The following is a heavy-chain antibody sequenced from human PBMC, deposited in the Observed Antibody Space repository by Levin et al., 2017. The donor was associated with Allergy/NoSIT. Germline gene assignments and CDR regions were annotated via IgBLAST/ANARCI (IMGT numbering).Heavy chain of an antibody. J-gene: IGHJ6*02. Sequence: SSETLSLTCTVSGGSISSGDYYWSWIRQPPGKGLEWIGYIYYSGSTYYNPSLKSRVTISVDTSKNQFSLKLSSVTAADTAVYYCARLIYGSGSYYKGDRYYGMDVWGQGTTVTVSS. V-gene: IGHV4-30-4*01. CDR2: IYYSGST. CDR1: GGSISSGDYY. CDR3: ARLIYGSGSYYKGDRYYGMDV. D-gene: IGHD3-10*01.